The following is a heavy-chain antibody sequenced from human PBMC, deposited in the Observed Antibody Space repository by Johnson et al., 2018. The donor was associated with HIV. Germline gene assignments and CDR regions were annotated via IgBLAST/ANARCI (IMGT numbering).Heavy chain of an antibody. Sequence: QVQLVESGGGVVQPGRSLRLSCAASGFTFSSSGLHWVRQAPVKGLEWVAVIWYDGSNNYYADSVKGRFTISRDNSKQKLYRQMIRLRVDDTAVYYCARDLPGIYDAFDLWGQGTKVTISS. V-gene: IGHV3-33*08. CDR3: ARDLPGIYDAFDL. D-gene: IGHD1-26*01. J-gene: IGHJ3*01. CDR1: GFTFSSSG. CDR2: IWYDGSNN.